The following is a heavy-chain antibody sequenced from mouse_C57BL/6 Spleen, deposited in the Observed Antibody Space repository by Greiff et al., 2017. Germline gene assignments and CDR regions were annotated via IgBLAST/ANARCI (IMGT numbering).Heavy chain of an antibody. CDR2: INYDGSST. J-gene: IGHJ2*01. V-gene: IGHV5-16*01. CDR3: ARDHGNYRVFDY. CDR1: GFTFSDYY. D-gene: IGHD2-1*01. Sequence: EVMLVESEGGLVQPGSSMKLSCTASGFTFSDYYMAWVRQVPEKGLEWVANINYDGSSTYYLDSLKSRFIISRDNAKNILYLQMSSLKSEDTATYYCARDHGNYRVFDYWGQGTTLTVSS.